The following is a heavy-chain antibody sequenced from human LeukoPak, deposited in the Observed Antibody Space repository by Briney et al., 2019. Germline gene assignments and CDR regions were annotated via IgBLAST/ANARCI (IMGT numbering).Heavy chain of an antibody. V-gene: IGHV4-34*01. Sequence: PSETLSPTCAVYGGSFSGYYWSWIRQPPGKGLEGIGEINHSGSTNYNPSLKSRVTISVDTSKNQFSLKLSSVTAADTAVYYCARPLWFGSSEGDYYYMDVWGKGTTVTVSS. D-gene: IGHD3-10*01. J-gene: IGHJ6*03. CDR2: INHSGST. CDR3: ARPLWFGSSEGDYYYMDV. CDR1: GGSFSGYY.